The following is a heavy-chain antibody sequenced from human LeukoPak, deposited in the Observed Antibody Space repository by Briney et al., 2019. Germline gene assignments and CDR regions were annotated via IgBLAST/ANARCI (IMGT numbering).Heavy chain of an antibody. CDR1: GGSISSGSYY. D-gene: IGHD3-9*01. V-gene: IGHV4-61*02. J-gene: IGHJ4*02. Sequence: PSETLSLTCTVSGGSISSGSYYWSWIRQPAGKGLEWIGRIYTSGSTNYNPSLKSRVTISVDTSKNQFSLKLSSVTAADTAVYYCARHSYDILTGPTYYFDYWGQGTLVTVSS. CDR3: ARHSYDILTGPTYYFDY. CDR2: IYTSGST.